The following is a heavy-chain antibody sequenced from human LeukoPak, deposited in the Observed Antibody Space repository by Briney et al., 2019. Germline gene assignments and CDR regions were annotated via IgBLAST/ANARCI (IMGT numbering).Heavy chain of an antibody. CDR3: ARDGSWSCTD. Sequence: GGSLRLSCGASGCTFSSSAMHWVRQGPGKGLEWVAYIAHHGNNKYYADSVKGRFTISRDNSKGSLYLQMNSLRADDTAVYYCARDGSWSCTDWGQGTLVRVSS. CDR2: IAHHGNNK. CDR1: GCTFSSSA. V-gene: IGHV3-30*02. D-gene: IGHD2-8*02. J-gene: IGHJ4*02.